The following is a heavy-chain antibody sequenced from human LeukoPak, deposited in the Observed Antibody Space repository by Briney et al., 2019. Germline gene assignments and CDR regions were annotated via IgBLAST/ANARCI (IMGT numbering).Heavy chain of an antibody. CDR1: GGAVSPGSYS. Sequence: SVTLYLSCTVAGGAVSPGSYSWSLIRQPPTNSLGWICCSYYSGSNNYNPSLESRVTISVDTSKNQFSLTLTSVTAADTAVYYCARDRGYYGSGSYSQGSYFDYWGQGSLVTVSS. V-gene: IGHV4-61*01. CDR3: ARDRGYYGSGSYSQGSYFDY. CDR2: SYYSGSN. D-gene: IGHD3-10*01. J-gene: IGHJ4*02.